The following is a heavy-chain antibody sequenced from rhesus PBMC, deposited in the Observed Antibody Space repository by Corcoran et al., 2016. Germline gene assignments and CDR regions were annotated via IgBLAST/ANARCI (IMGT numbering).Heavy chain of an antibody. CDR1: GYSISSGYF. J-gene: IGHJ4*01. Sequence: QVQLQESGPGLVKPSETLSLTCAVSGYSISSGYFWGWVRQPPGQGLEYIGYITGSSGRAYYNPSPQRLVAISTDTSKNQFSLKLTSVTAADTAVYYCVRELNHDSTYYYFDFWGQGVLVTVSS. V-gene: IGHV4-99*02. D-gene: IGHD4-29*01. CDR2: ITGSSGRA. CDR3: VRELNHDSTYYYFDF.